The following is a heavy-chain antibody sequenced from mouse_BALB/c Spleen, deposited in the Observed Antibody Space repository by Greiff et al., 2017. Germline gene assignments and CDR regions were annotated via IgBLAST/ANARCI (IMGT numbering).Heavy chain of an antibody. D-gene: IGHD2-2*01. CDR1: GYSITSGYY. CDR2: ISYDGSN. Sequence: QSGPGLVKPSQSLSLTCSVTGYSITSGYYWNWIRQFPGNKLEWMGYISYDGSNNYNPSLKNRISITRDTSKNQFFLKLNSVTTEDTATYYCAREVYYGYDVGFAYWGQGTLVTVSA. V-gene: IGHV3-6*02. CDR3: AREVYYGYDVGFAY. J-gene: IGHJ3*01.